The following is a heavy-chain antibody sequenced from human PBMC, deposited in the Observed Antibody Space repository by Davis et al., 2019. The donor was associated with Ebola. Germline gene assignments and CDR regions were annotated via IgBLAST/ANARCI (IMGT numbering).Heavy chain of an antibody. CDR3: AKGNRIASIVVVVAATFGALRGGWFDP. CDR1: GGTFSSYT. Sequence: SVKVSCKASGGTFSSYTISWVRQAPGQGLEWMGRIIPILGIANYAQKFQGRVTITADKSTSTAYMELSSLRSEDTAVYYCAKGNRIASIVVVVAATFGALRGGWFDPWGQGTLVTVSS. D-gene: IGHD2-15*01. J-gene: IGHJ5*02. CDR2: IIPILGIA. V-gene: IGHV1-69*02.